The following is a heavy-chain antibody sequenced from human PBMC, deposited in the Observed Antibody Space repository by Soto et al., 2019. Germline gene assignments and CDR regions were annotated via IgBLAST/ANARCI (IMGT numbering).Heavy chain of an antibody. CDR2: ISYDGSNK. CDR1: GFTFSSYG. J-gene: IGHJ4*02. V-gene: IGHV3-30*03. Sequence: GGSLRLSCAASGFTFSSYGMHGVRQAPGKGLEWVAVISYDGSNKYYADSVKGRFTISRDNSKNTLYLQMNSLRAEDTAVYYSASSLYYYDSSGYLGHLKLDYWGQGTLVTVSS. D-gene: IGHD3-22*01. CDR3: ASSLYYYDSSGYLGHLKLDY.